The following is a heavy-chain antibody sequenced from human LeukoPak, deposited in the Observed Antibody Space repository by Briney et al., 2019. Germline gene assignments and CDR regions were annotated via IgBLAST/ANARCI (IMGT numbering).Heavy chain of an antibody. Sequence: GGSLRLSCAASGFTFSSYAMHWVRQAPGKGLEWVAVISYDGSNKYYTDSVKGRFTISRDNAKNSLYLQMNSLRAEDTAVYYCARLSDLVTIFGVVTHSYYYYGMDVWGQGTTVTVSS. D-gene: IGHD3-3*01. CDR1: GFTFSSYA. CDR2: ISYDGSNK. CDR3: ARLSDLVTIFGVVTHSYYYYGMDV. V-gene: IGHV3-30-3*01. J-gene: IGHJ6*02.